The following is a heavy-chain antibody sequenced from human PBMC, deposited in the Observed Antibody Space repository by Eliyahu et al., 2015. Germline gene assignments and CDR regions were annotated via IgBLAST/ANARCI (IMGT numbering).Heavy chain of an antibody. J-gene: IGHJ4*02. CDR2: ISYDGSNK. Sequence: QVQLVESGGGVVQPGRSLXLSCAASGFTFXSYGMHWVRQAPGKGLGWVAVISYDGSNKYYADSVKGRFTISRDNSKNTLYLQMNSLRAEDTAVYYCAKERYYYDSSGYDYWGQGTLVTVSS. V-gene: IGHV3-30*18. D-gene: IGHD3-22*01. CDR1: GFTFXSYG. CDR3: AKERYYYDSSGYDY.